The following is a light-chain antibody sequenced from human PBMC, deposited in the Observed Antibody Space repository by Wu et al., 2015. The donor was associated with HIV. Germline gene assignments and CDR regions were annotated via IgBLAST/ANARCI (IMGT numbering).Light chain of an antibody. CDR3: QQHYNWPLT. V-gene: IGKV3-11*01. J-gene: IGKJ5*01. Sequence: EIVLTQFPATLSFSPGETATLSCRASQSVSGTVAWYQQKPGQAPRLLIYDASNRAAGIPDRFSGGGFVTDFTLTISSLEPEDSAVYYCQQHYNWPLTFGQGTRLEIK. CDR1: QSVSGT. CDR2: DAS.